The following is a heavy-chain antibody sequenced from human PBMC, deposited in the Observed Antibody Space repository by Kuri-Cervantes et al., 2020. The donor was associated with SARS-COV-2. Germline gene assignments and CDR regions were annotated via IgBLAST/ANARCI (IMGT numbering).Heavy chain of an antibody. CDR3: ARDQGWLDPWWFDP. Sequence: GESLKISCAASGFTFSSYWMSWVRQAPGKGPEWVANIKQDGSEKYYVDSVKGRFTISRDNAKNSLYLQMNSLRAEDTAVYYCARDQGWLDPWWFDPWGQGTLVTVSS. D-gene: IGHD6-19*01. CDR2: IKQDGSEK. CDR1: GFTFSSYW. V-gene: IGHV3-7*01. J-gene: IGHJ5*02.